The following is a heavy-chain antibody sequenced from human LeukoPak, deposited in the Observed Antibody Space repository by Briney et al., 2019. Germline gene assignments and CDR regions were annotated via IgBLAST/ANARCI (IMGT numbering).Heavy chain of an antibody. CDR1: GYTFTSYG. CDR2: ISAYNGNT. Sequence: ASVKVSCKASGYTFTSYGISWVRHAPGQGLEWMGWISAYNGNTNYAQKLQGRVTMTTDTSTSTAYMELRSLRSDDTAVYYCARAMVRGVIYSAFDIWGQGTMVTVSS. CDR3: ARAMVRGVIYSAFDI. D-gene: IGHD3-10*01. J-gene: IGHJ3*02. V-gene: IGHV1-18*01.